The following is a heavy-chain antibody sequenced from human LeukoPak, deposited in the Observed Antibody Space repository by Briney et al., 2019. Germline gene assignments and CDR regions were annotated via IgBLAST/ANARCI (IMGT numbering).Heavy chain of an antibody. CDR2: IYYTGST. D-gene: IGHD3-16*02. CDR3: ARLQGRSTAVFDY. J-gene: IGHJ4*02. CDR1: GGSISGDY. Sequence: SETLSLTCTVSGGSISGDYWSWVRQPPGKGLEWVAYIYYTGSTHYNPSLKSRVTISVDTSKNQFSLRLNSVTAADTAVYYCARLQGRSTAVFDYWGQGTLVSVSS. V-gene: IGHV4-59*01.